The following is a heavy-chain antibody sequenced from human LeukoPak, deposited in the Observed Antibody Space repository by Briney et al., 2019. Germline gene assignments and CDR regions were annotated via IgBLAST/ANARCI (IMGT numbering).Heavy chain of an antibody. Sequence: GGSLRLSCAASGFTFSSYGMHWVRQAPGKGLEWVAVISYDGSNKYYADSVKGRFTISRDNSKNTLYLQMNSLRAEDTAVYYCSKDFAAKAQLFDYWGQGTLVTVSS. CDR2: ISYDGSNK. V-gene: IGHV3-30*18. CDR3: SKDFAAKAQLFDY. J-gene: IGHJ4*02. CDR1: GFTFSSYG. D-gene: IGHD5-18*01.